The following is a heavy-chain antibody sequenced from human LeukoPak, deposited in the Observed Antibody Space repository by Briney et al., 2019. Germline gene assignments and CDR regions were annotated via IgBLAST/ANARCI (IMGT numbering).Heavy chain of an antibody. Sequence: GSSVKVSCKASGGTFSSYAISWVRQAPGQGLEWMGGIIPIFGTANYAQKFQGRVTITADESTSTAYMELSSLRSEDTAVYYCARDLGYCTSTSCSRQWFDPWGQGTLVTVSS. CDR1: GGTFSSYA. CDR2: IIPIFGTA. J-gene: IGHJ5*02. CDR3: ARDLGYCTSTSCSRQWFDP. D-gene: IGHD2-2*01. V-gene: IGHV1-69*01.